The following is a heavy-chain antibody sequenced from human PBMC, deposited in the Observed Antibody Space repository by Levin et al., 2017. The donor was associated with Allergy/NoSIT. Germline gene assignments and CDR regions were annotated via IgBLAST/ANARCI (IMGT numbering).Heavy chain of an antibody. CDR3: ARTYYYDSSGYYRENWFDP. J-gene: IGHJ5*02. V-gene: IGHV1-18*01. D-gene: IGHD3-22*01. Sequence: ASVKVSCKASGYTFTSYGISWVRQAPGQGLEWMGWISAYNGNTNYAQKLQGRVTMTTDTSTSTAYMELRSLRSDDTAVYYCARTYYYDSSGYYRENWFDPWGQGTLVTVSS. CDR1: GYTFTSYG. CDR2: ISAYNGNT.